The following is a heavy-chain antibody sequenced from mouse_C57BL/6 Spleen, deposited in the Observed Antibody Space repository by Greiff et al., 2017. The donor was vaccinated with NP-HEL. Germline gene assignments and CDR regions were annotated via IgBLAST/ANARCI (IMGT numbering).Heavy chain of an antibody. Sequence: EVQLQQSGPELVKPGASVKMSCKASGYTFTDYNMHWVKQSHGKSLEWIGYINPNNGGTSYNQKFKGKATLTVNKSSSTAYMELRSLTSEDSAVYYCARSTMVTPYYAMDYWGQGTSVTVSS. CDR1: GYTFTDYN. J-gene: IGHJ4*01. CDR2: INPNNGGT. CDR3: ARSTMVTPYYAMDY. V-gene: IGHV1-22*01. D-gene: IGHD2-2*01.